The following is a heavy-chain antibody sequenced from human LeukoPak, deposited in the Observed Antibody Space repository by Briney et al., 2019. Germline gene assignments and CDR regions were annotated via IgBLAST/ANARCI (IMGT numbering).Heavy chain of an antibody. CDR2: IIPILGIA. J-gene: IGHJ4*02. V-gene: IGHV1-69*04. D-gene: IGHD3-16*01. CDR1: GGTFSSYA. Sequence: SVKVSCKASGGTFSSYAISWVRQAPGQGLEWMGRIIPILGIANYAQKFQGRVTITADKSTSTAYMELSSLRSEDTAVYYCAREEITFGGAFDYWGQGTLVTVSS. CDR3: AREEITFGGAFDY.